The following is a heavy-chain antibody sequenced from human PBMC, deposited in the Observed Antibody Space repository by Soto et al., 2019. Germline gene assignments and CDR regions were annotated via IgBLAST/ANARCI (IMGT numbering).Heavy chain of an antibody. CDR3: ARQSSGWYNWFDP. CDR1: GGSISSGGYS. J-gene: IGHJ5*02. Sequence: SETLSLSCAVSGGSISSGGYSWSWIRQPPGKGLEWIGYIYHSGSTYYNPSLKSRVTISVDRSKNQFSLKLSSVTAAETAVYYCARQSSGWYNWFDPWGQGNLVTVSS. CDR2: IYHSGST. V-gene: IGHV4-30-2*01. D-gene: IGHD6-19*01.